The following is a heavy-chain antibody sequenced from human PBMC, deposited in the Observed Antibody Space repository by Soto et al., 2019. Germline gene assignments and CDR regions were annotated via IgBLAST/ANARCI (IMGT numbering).Heavy chain of an antibody. Sequence: SETLSLTCTVSGGSVSSGDYYWSWTRQPPGKGLEWIGYIYYSGSTNYNPSLKSRVSISLDTSKNQFSLRLTSVTAADTAVYYCARIPVDTYMINWFDPWGQGTLVTVSS. CDR2: IYYSGST. J-gene: IGHJ5*02. D-gene: IGHD5-18*01. V-gene: IGHV4-61*08. CDR1: GGSVSSGDYY. CDR3: ARIPVDTYMINWFDP.